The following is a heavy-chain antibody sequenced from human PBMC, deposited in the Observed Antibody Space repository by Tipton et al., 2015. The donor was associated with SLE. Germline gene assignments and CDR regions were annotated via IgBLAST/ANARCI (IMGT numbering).Heavy chain of an antibody. Sequence: GSLRLSCTVSGGSISSYYWSWIRQPPGKGLEWIGYIYYSGSTNYNPSLKSRVTISVDTSKNQFSLKLSSVTAADTAAYYCARHDGQWDAFDIWGQGTMVTVSS. CDR3: ARHDGQWDAFDI. J-gene: IGHJ3*02. D-gene: IGHD6-19*01. CDR1: GGSISSYY. CDR2: IYYSGST. V-gene: IGHV4-59*08.